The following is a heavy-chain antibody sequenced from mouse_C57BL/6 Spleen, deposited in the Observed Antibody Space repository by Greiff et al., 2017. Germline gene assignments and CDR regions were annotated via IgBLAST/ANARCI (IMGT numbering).Heavy chain of an antibody. CDR1: GYTFTSYW. V-gene: IGHV1-64*01. CDR2: IHPNSGST. CDR3: ASLYDGTTQGY. Sequence: QVQLQQPGAELVKPGASVKLSCKASGYTFTSYWMHWVKQRPGQGLEWIGMIHPNSGSTNYNEKFKSKATLTVDKSSSTAYMQLSSLTSEDSAVYYCASLYDGTTQGYWGQGTTLTVSS. J-gene: IGHJ2*01. D-gene: IGHD2-3*01.